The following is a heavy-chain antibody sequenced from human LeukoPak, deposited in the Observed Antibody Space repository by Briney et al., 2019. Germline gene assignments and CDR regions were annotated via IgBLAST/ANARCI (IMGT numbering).Heavy chain of an antibody. V-gene: IGHV1-2*02. CDR3: ARGVLDVWERPQGEYFQH. CDR1: GYTFTGYY. Sequence: GASVKVSCKASGYTFTGYYMHWVRQAPGQGLEWMGWINPNSGGTNHAQKFQGRVTMTRDTSISTAYMELSRLRSDDTAVYYCARGVLDVWERPQGEYFQHWGQGTLVTVSS. D-gene: IGHD3-16*01. CDR2: INPNSGGT. J-gene: IGHJ1*01.